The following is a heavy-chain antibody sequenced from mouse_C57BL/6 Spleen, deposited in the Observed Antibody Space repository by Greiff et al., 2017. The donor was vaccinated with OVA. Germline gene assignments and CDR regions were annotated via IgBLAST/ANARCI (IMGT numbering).Heavy chain of an antibody. CDR2: INPGSGGT. CDR3: ARGGLRAMDY. J-gene: IGHJ4*01. V-gene: IGHV1-54*01. Sequence: QVQLKESGAELVRPGTSVKVSCKASGYAFTNYLIEWVKQRPGQGLEWIGVINPGSGGTNYNEKFKGKATLTADKSSSTAYMQLSSLTSEDSAVYFCARGGLRAMDYWGQGTSVTVSS. D-gene: IGHD1-1*01. CDR1: GYAFTNYL.